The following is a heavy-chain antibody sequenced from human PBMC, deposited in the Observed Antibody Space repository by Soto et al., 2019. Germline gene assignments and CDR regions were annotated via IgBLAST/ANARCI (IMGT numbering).Heavy chain of an antibody. CDR1: GGTFSSYA. CDR2: IIPIFGTA. V-gene: IGHV1-69*13. CDR3: ARLYCSGGSCYSPFDY. J-gene: IGHJ4*02. D-gene: IGHD2-15*01. Sequence: GASVKVSCKASGGTFSSYAISWVRQAPGQGLEWMGGIIPIFGTANYAQKFQGRVTITADESTSTAYTELSSLRSEDTAVYYCARLYCSGGSCYSPFDYWGQGALVTVSS.